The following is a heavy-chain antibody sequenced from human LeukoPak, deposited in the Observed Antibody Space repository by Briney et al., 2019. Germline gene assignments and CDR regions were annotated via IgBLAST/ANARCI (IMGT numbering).Heavy chain of an antibody. D-gene: IGHD5-18*01. V-gene: IGHV5-51*01. CDR3: ARQRERGYSYVD. Sequence: GESLKISCKGSGYSFSSHWIAWVRQMPGKGLEWMGMIYPGDSDTRYSPSFRGQVTISGDKFISTAYLQWSSLKASDTAMYYCARQRERGYSYVDWGQGTLVTVSS. CDR1: GYSFSSHW. J-gene: IGHJ4*02. CDR2: IYPGDSDT.